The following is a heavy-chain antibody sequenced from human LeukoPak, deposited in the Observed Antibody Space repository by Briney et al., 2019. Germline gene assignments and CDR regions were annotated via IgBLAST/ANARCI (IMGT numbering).Heavy chain of an antibody. CDR1: GGSISRYY. CDR3: ARRNYGDYDHYFDY. J-gene: IGHJ4*02. Sequence: SETLSLTCTVSGGSISRYYWSWIRQPPGKGLEWIGYISYSGSTNDNPSLKSRVTISVDTSRNQFSLKLSSVTAADTAVYYCARRNYGDYDHYFDYWGQGTLVTVSS. D-gene: IGHD4-17*01. CDR2: ISYSGST. V-gene: IGHV4-59*08.